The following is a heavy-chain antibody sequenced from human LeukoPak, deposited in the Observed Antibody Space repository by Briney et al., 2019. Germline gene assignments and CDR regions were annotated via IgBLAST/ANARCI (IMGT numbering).Heavy chain of an antibody. CDR1: GGSISSYY. CDR3: ARWGGSTVTSPPIDY. D-gene: IGHD4-17*01. Sequence: PSETLSLTCTVSGGSISSYYWSWTRQPPGKGLEWIGYIYYSGSTNYNPSLKSRVTISVDTSKNQFSLKLSSVTAADTAVYYCARWGGSTVTSPPIDYWGQGTLVTVSS. CDR2: IYYSGST. J-gene: IGHJ4*02. V-gene: IGHV4-59*08.